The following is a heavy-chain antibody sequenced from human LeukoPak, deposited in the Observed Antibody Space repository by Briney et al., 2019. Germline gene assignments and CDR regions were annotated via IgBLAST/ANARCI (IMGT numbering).Heavy chain of an antibody. CDR1: GYTFTSYY. Sequence: ASVKVSCKASGYTFTSYYMHWVRQAPGQGLGWMGIINPSGGSTSYAQKFQGRVTMTRDTSTSTVYMELSSLRSEDTAVYYCARGGSQRITMVRGESWFDPWGQGTLVTVSS. CDR3: ARGGSQRITMVRGESWFDP. CDR2: INPSGGST. V-gene: IGHV1-46*01. D-gene: IGHD3-10*01. J-gene: IGHJ5*02.